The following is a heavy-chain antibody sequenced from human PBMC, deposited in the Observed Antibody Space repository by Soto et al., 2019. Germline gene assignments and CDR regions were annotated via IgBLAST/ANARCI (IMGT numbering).Heavy chain of an antibody. CDR2: ISGSGGGI. Sequence: PGGSLRLSCATSGFILSDCSINWVRQAPGKGLEWVSYISGSGGGIYYADSVKGRFTISRDNSKNTVVLQMNSLRADDTAVYYCAKEEYSSSAFDYWGQGTLVTVSS. D-gene: IGHD6-6*01. CDR3: AKEEYSSSAFDY. J-gene: IGHJ4*02. V-gene: IGHV3-23*01. CDR1: GFILSDCS.